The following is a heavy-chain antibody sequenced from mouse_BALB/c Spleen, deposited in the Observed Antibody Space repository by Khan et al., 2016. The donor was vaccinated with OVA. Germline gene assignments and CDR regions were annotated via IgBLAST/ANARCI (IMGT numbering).Heavy chain of an antibody. CDR2: IIPCSGDT. J-gene: IGHJ4*01. CDR3: ASYYGSRCAMDD. V-gene: IGHV1-4*01. CDR1: GYTFTSYG. Sequence: QVQLKQSGAELAKPGASVKMSCKGSGYTFTSYGMHWVKQSPGQGLEWLGYIIPCSGDTEYNENFKDKATLTANKSSSTAYMQLSSLTAEDSAVYYCASYYGSRCAMDDGGGGATVTVFS. D-gene: IGHD1-1*01.